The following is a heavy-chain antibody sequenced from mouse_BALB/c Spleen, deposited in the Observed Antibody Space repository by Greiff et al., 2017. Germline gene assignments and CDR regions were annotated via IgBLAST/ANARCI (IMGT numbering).Heavy chain of an antibody. CDR3: ARGDSSGYWFAY. J-gene: IGHJ3*01. CDR2: IRNKANGYTT. Sequence: EVKLVESGGGLVQPGGSLRLSCATSGFTFTDYYMSWVRQPPGKALEWLGFIRNKANGYTTEYSASVKGRFTISRDNSQSILYLQMNTLRAEDSATYYCARGDSSGYWFAYWGQGTLVTVSA. V-gene: IGHV7-3*02. D-gene: IGHD3-2*01. CDR1: GFTFTDYY.